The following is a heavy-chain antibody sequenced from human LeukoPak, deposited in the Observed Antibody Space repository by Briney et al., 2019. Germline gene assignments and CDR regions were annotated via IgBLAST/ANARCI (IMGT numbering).Heavy chain of an antibody. D-gene: IGHD2-21*01. V-gene: IGHV3-48*03. Sequence: GGSLRLSCAASGFTFSSYEMDWVRQAPGKGLEWVSYISSSGSTIYYADSVKGRFTISRDNAKNSLYLQMNSLRAEDTAVYYCARLAGGYYYYMDVWGKGTTVTVSS. CDR3: ARLAGGYYYYMDV. CDR2: ISSSGSTI. J-gene: IGHJ6*03. CDR1: GFTFSSYE.